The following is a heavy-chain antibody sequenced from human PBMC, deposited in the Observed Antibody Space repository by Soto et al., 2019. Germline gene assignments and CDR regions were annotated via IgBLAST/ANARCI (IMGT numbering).Heavy chain of an antibody. CDR2: IYYSGST. J-gene: IGHJ5*02. D-gene: IGHD3-22*01. Sequence: SETLSLTCTVSGGSISSYYWSWIRQPPGKGLEWIGYIYYSGSTNYNPSLKSRVTIPVDTSKNQFSLKLSSVTAADTAVYCCARGNYYYYDSSGPRGWFDPWGQGTLVTVSS. V-gene: IGHV4-59*01. CDR1: GGSISSYY. CDR3: ARGNYYYYDSSGPRGWFDP.